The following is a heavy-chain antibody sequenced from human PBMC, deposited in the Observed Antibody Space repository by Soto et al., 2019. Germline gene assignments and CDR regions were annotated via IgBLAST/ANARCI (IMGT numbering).Heavy chain of an antibody. Sequence: QVQLVESGGGVAQPGRSLRLSCAASGFTFSSYGMHWVRQAPGKGLEWVAVIWYDGSNKYYADSVKGRFTISRDNSKNTLYLQMNSLRAEDTAVYYCARDEVPSSSWYVIEYGMDVWGQGTTVTVSS. CDR2: IWYDGSNK. J-gene: IGHJ6*02. CDR3: ARDEVPSSSWYVIEYGMDV. V-gene: IGHV3-33*01. CDR1: GFTFSSYG. D-gene: IGHD6-13*01.